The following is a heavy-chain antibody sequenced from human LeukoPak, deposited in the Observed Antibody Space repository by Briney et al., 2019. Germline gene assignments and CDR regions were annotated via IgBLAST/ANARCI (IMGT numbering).Heavy chain of an antibody. CDR2: ISYDGSNK. CDR1: GFTFSSYA. V-gene: IGHV3-30*04. Sequence: GGSLRLSCAASGFTFSSYAMHWVRQAPGKGLEWVAVISYDGSNKYYADSVKGRFTISRDNSKNTLYLQMNSLRAEDTAAYYCARARLRYCSGGSCYSMDVWGQVTTVTVSS. CDR3: ARARLRYCSGGSCYSMDV. J-gene: IGHJ6*02. D-gene: IGHD2-15*01.